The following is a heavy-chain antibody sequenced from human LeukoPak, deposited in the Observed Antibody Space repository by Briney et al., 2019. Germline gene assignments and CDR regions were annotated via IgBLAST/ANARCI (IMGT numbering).Heavy chain of an antibody. D-gene: IGHD4-23*01. CDR1: GGSFSGYY. J-gene: IGHJ4*02. Sequence: SSETLSLTCAVYGGSFSGYYWSWIRQPPGKGLEWIGEINHSGSTNYNPSLKSRATISVDTSKNQFSLKLSSVTAADTAVYYCASVDGGNFSFDYWGQGTLVTVSS. CDR2: INHSGST. CDR3: ASVDGGNFSFDY. V-gene: IGHV4-34*01.